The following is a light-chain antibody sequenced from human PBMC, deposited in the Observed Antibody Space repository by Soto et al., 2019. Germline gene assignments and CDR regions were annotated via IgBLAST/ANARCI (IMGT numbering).Light chain of an antibody. Sequence: QSALTQPASVSGSPGQSITISCTGTSSDIGGYNYVSWYQQYPGKAPKLMIYDVSNRPSGVSDRFSGSKSGNTASLTISGLQAEDEADYYCSSYTSSSTPYVFGTGTKVTVL. CDR1: SSDIGGYNY. J-gene: IGLJ1*01. V-gene: IGLV2-14*01. CDR2: DVS. CDR3: SSYTSSSTPYV.